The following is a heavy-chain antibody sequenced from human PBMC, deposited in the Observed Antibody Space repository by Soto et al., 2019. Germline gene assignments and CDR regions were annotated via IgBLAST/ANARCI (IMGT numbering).Heavy chain of an antibody. CDR1: GFTFSSYG. V-gene: IGHV3-30*03. CDR2: ISYDGSNK. CDR3: ARDLIPAYLRYFDWFPRDSYAEGSAFDI. J-gene: IGHJ3*02. Sequence: PGGSLRLSCAASGFTFSSYGMHWVRQAPGKGLEWVAVISYDGSNKYYADSVKGRFTISRDNAKNSLYLQMNSLRAEDTAVYYCARDLIPAYLRYFDWFPRDSYAEGSAFDIWGQGTMVTVSS. D-gene: IGHD3-9*01.